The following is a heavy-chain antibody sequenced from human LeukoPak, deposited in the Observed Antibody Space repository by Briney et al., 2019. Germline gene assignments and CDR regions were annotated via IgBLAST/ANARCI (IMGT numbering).Heavy chain of an antibody. D-gene: IGHD3-10*01. CDR3: AKTTLVWFGELLGDY. CDR1: GFTFSSYA. J-gene: IGHJ4*02. Sequence: GGSLRLSCAASGFTFSSYAMSWVRQAPGKGLEWVSAISGSGGSTYYADSVKGRFTISRDNSKNTLYLQMNSLRAEDTAVYYCAKTTLVWFGELLGDYWGQGTLVTVSS. V-gene: IGHV3-23*01. CDR2: ISGSGGST.